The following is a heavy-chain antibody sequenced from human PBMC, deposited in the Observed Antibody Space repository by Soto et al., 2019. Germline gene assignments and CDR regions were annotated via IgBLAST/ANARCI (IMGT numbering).Heavy chain of an antibody. CDR1: GFTFSDYY. D-gene: IGHD4-17*01. V-gene: IGHV3-11*01. CDR3: ASPTVTPHYGMDV. J-gene: IGHJ6*02. Sequence: GGSLRLSCAASGFTFSDYYMSWIRQAPGKGLEWVSYISSSGSTIYYADSVKGRFTISRDNAKNSLYLQMNSLRAEDTAVYYCASPTVTPHYGMDVWGQGTTVTVSS. CDR2: ISSSGSTI.